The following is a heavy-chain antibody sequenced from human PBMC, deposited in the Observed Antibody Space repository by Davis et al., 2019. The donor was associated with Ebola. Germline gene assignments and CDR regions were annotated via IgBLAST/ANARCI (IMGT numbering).Heavy chain of an antibody. CDR1: GFTFDDYA. J-gene: IGHJ6*02. Sequence: SLKISCAASGFTFDDYAMHWVRQAPGKGLEWVSGISWNSGSIGYADSVKGRFTISRDNAKNSLYLQMNSLRAEDTAVYYCARDPVTMVGMDVWGQGTTVTVSS. CDR2: ISWNSGSI. V-gene: IGHV3-9*01. D-gene: IGHD3-10*01. CDR3: ARDPVTMVGMDV.